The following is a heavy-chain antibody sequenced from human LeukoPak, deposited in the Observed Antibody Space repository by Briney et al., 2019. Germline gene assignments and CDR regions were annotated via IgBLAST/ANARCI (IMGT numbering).Heavy chain of an antibody. CDR2: INHSGST. J-gene: IGHJ4*02. CDR3: ARSAGLIYYFDY. Sequence: PSETLSLTCAVYGGSFSGYYWSWIRQPPGKGLEWIGEINHSGSTNYNPSLKSRVTISVDTSKNQFSLKLSSVTAADTAVYYCARSAGLIYYFDYWGQGTLVTVSS. D-gene: IGHD6-19*01. V-gene: IGHV4-34*01. CDR1: GGSFSGYY.